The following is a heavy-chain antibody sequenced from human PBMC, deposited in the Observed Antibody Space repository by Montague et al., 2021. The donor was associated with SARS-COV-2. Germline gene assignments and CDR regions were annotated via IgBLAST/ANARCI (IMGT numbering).Heavy chain of an antibody. J-gene: IGHJ6*02. CDR1: GFIFSNFA. D-gene: IGHD5-12*01. CDR3: AKARVLGVSGYCSSCLFMDV. V-gene: IGHV3-23*01. CDR2: IGAGGGSI. Sequence: SLRLSCAASGFIFSNFAMPWVRQAPGKGLEWVSSIGAGGGSIFYADSVKGRFTISRDNSKNTLYLQMNSLRVEDTAVYYCAKARVLGVSGYCSSCLFMDVWGLGTMVTVSS.